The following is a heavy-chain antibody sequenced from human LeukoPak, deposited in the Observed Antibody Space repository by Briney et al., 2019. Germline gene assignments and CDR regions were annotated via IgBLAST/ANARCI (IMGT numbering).Heavy chain of an antibody. J-gene: IGHJ6*02. CDR3: AISTGADYYGMDV. CDR2: IYYSGST. V-gene: IGHV4-59*06. D-gene: IGHD7-27*01. CDR1: GGSISSYY. Sequence: SETLSLTCTVSGGSISSYYWSWIRQHPGKGLEWIGYIYYSGSTYYNPSLKSRVTISVDTSKNQFSLKLRSVTAADTAVYYCAISTGADYYGMDVWGQGTTVTVSS.